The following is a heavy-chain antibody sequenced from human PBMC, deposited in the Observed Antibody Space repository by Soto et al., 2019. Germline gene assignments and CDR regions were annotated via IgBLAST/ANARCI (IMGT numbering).Heavy chain of an antibody. CDR3: AKSLVGLFVFDY. CDR1: GFTFSSYG. V-gene: IGHV3-30*18. Sequence: QVQLVESGGGVVQPGRSLRLSCAASGFTFSSYGMHWVRQAPGKVLEWVAVISYDGSKKYYADSVKGRFTISRDNSKNTLYLQMNSLRAEDTAVYYCAKSLVGLFVFDYWGQGTLVTVSS. J-gene: IGHJ4*02. D-gene: IGHD3-22*01. CDR2: ISYDGSKK.